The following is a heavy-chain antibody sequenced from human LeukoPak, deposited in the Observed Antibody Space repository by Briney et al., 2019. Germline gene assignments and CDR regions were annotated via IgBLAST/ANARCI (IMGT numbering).Heavy chain of an antibody. CDR1: GGSISSSSYY. D-gene: IGHD3-22*01. V-gene: IGHV4-39*07. Sequence: PSETLSLTCTVSGGSISSSSYYWGWIRQPPGKGLEWIGSIYYSGSTYYNPSLKSRVTISVDTSKNQFSLKLSSVTAADTAVYYCARGGYYDSSGYFDAFDIWGQGTMVTVSS. CDR3: ARGGYYDSSGYFDAFDI. CDR2: IYYSGST. J-gene: IGHJ3*02.